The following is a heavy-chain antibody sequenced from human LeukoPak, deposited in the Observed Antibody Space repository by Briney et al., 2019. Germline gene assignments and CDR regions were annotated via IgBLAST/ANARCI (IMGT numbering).Heavy chain of an antibody. CDR3: AKEGYSSGWTPLYCDW. Sequence: GGSLRLSCAASGFTLSTYGMHWVRQAPGKGLEWVAFVRYDGSDKFYAHSVKGRFTLSRDISKNTLYLQMNSLRAEDTAVYYCAKEGYSSGWTPLYCDWWGQGTLVTVSS. CDR1: GFTLSTYG. CDR2: VRYDGSDK. D-gene: IGHD6-19*01. V-gene: IGHV3-30*02. J-gene: IGHJ4*02.